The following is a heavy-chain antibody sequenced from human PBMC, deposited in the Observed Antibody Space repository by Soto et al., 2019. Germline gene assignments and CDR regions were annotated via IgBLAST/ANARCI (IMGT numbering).Heavy chain of an antibody. CDR1: GFTLNNYG. J-gene: IGHJ4*02. Sequence: EGHLLESGRGLVQPGGSLRLSCAASGFTLNNYGMNWVRQAPGKGLEWVSGIFGGDAPTYTDSVKGRFTISRDNSKNTLFLQMNSLGVEVTAIYHCAGGITGSGWSIWGQGTPVAVSS. CDR2: IFGGDAP. CDR3: AGGITGSGWSI. D-gene: IGHD3-10*01. V-gene: IGHV3-23*01.